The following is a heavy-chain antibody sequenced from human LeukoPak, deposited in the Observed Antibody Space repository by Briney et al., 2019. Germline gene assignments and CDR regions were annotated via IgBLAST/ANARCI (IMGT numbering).Heavy chain of an antibody. Sequence: PGGSLRLSCAASGFTFRSYAMSWVRQAPGKGLEWVSAISGSGGSTYYADSVKGRFTISRDNSKNTLYLQMNSLRAEDTAVYYCSRSGYYDVLDYWGQGTLVTVSS. CDR1: GFTFRSYA. D-gene: IGHD3-3*01. CDR2: ISGSGGST. V-gene: IGHV3-23*01. J-gene: IGHJ4*02. CDR3: SRSGYYDVLDY.